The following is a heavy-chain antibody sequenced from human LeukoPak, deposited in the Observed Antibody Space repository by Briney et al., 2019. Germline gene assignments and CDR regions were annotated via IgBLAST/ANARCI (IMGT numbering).Heavy chain of an antibody. J-gene: IGHJ3*02. V-gene: IGHV1-8*03. Sequence: ASVKVSCKASGYSFTTSTINWVRQASGQGLEWLGWMNPDNGNAGYAQKFQDRVTITRDTSMSTAYLELSSLRSEDTAVYYCARGKNAFDIWGQGTMVTVSS. CDR3: ARGKNAFDI. CDR1: GYSFTTST. CDR2: MNPDNGNA.